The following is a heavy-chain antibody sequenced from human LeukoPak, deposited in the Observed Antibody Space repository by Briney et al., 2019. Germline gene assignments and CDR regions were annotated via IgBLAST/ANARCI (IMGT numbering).Heavy chain of an antibody. V-gene: IGHV4-59*01. CDR3: ARVYGARGAFDI. CDR2: IYYSGST. J-gene: IGHJ3*02. Sequence: SETLSLTCTVSGGSISSYYWSWIRQPPGKGLEWIGDIYYSGSTNYNPSLKSRVTISVDTSKNQFSLKLSSVTAADTAVYYCARVYGARGAFDIWGQGTMVTVSS. CDR1: GGSISSYY. D-gene: IGHD4-17*01.